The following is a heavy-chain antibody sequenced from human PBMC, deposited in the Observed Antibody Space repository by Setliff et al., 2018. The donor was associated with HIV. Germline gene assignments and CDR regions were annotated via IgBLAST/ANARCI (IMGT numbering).Heavy chain of an antibody. J-gene: IGHJ4*02. CDR2: IFASGNT. V-gene: IGHV4-4*07. CDR1: GGSINSFY. CDR3: ARRIYGNNPYFDY. Sequence: SETLSLTCTVSGGSINSFYWNWVRQPAGRGLEWIGRIFASGNTYYNPSLKSRVTISVDTSQNQFSLKLSSVTAADTAIYYCARRIYGNNPYFDYWSQGTLVTVSS. D-gene: IGHD4-17*01.